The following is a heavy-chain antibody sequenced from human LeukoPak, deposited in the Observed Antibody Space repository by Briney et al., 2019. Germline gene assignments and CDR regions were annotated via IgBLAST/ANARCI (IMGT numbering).Heavy chain of an antibody. V-gene: IGHV3-74*01. CDR3: ARVATYYDSSGYNSGYFDY. CDR1: GFTFSSYW. J-gene: IGHJ4*02. D-gene: IGHD3-22*01. CDR2: INSDGSST. Sequence: GGALRLSCAASGFTFSSYWMHWVRQAPGKGLVWVSRINSDGSSTSYADSVKGRFTISRDNAKNTLYLQMNSLRAEDTAVYYCARVATYYDSSGYNSGYFDYWGQGTLVTVSS.